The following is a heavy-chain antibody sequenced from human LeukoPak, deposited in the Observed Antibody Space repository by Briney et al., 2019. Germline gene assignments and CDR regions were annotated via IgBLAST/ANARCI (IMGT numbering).Heavy chain of an antibody. CDR3: ARTNGYYGTGSSP. J-gene: IGHJ5*02. CDR1: GGSFSGYY. Sequence: SETLSLTCAVYGGSFSGYYWSWIRQPPGKGLEWIGEINHSGSTNYNPSLKSRVTISVDTSKNQFSLKLSSVTAADTAVYYCARTNGYYGTGSSPWGRGTLVTVSS. CDR2: INHSGST. D-gene: IGHD3-10*01. V-gene: IGHV4-34*01.